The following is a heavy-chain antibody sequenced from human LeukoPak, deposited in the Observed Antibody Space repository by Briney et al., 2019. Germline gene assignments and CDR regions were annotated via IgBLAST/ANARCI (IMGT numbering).Heavy chain of an antibody. J-gene: IGHJ5*02. CDR1: GFTFSSYA. CDR2: ISGSGGDT. D-gene: IGHD3-10*01. CDR3: ARVGSGSTVDNWFDP. V-gene: IGHV3-23*01. Sequence: GGSLRLSCAASGFTFSSYAMNWVRQAPGKGLERVSISGSGGDTYYADSVKGRFAISRDNSKNTLYLQMNSLRAEDTAVYYCARVGSGSTVDNWFDPWGQGTLVTVSS.